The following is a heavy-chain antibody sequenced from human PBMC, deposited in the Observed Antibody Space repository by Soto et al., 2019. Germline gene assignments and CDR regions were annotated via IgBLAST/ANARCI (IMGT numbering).Heavy chain of an antibody. J-gene: IGHJ5*01. D-gene: IGHD1-26*01. CDR2: ISGSGGST. CDR1: GFTFSSYA. CDR3: AKDPQGARPHSWSLS. Sequence: PWGTLRLSCAASGFTFSSYAMSWFRQAPGKGLEWVSAISGSGGSTYYADSVKGRFTISRDNSKNTLYLQMNSLRAEDTAVYYCAKDPQGARPHSWSLSRGPGTLLTV. V-gene: IGHV3-23*01.